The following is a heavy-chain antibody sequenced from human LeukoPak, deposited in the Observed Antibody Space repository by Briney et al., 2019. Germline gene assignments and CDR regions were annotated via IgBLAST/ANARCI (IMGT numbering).Heavy chain of an antibody. J-gene: IGHJ6*02. CDR2: ISSSSSYI. V-gene: IGHV3-21*01. CDR1: GFTFSSYS. D-gene: IGHD3-3*01. Sequence: PGGSLRLSCAASGFTFSSYSMNWVRQAPGKGLEWVSSISSSSSYIYYADSVKGRFTISRDNAKNSLYLQMNSLRAEDTAVYYCARDAEYYDFWSGYYPPRYYYYGMDVWGQGTTVTVSS. CDR3: ARDAEYYDFWSGYYPPRYYYYGMDV.